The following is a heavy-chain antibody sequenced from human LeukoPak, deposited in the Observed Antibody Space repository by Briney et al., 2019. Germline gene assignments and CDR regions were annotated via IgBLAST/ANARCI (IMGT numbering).Heavy chain of an antibody. J-gene: IGHJ3*02. CDR3: AKDRWLLRGDAFDI. CDR1: GFTFSGYP. CDR2: ISYDGSNK. V-gene: IGHV3-30-3*02. D-gene: IGHD2-15*01. Sequence: PGGSLRLSCAASGFTFSGYPIHWVRQAPGKGLEWVAVISYDGSNKYYADSVKGRFTISRDNSKNTLYLQMSSLRAEDTAVYYCAKDRWLLRGDAFDIWGPGTMVTVSS.